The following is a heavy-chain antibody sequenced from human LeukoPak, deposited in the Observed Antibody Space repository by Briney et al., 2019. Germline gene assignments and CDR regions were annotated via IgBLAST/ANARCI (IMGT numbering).Heavy chain of an antibody. J-gene: IGHJ3*02. V-gene: IGHV3-30*18. CDR3: AKDLPIEAFDI. CDR1: GFTFSSYG. Sequence: GRSLRLSCAASGFTFSSYGMHWVRQAPGKGREWVAVISYDGSNKYYADSVKGRFTISRDNSKNTLYLQMNSLRAEDTAVYYCAKDLPIEAFDIWGQGTMVTVSS. CDR2: ISYDGSNK.